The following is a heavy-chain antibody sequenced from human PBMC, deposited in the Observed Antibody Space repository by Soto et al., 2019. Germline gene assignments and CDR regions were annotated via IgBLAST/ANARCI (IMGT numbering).Heavy chain of an antibody. CDR1: GYTFTGYY. CDR2: INPNSGGA. V-gene: IGHV1-2*04. CDR3: ARDSVYDSSGYHFDY. Sequence: SVKVSCKASGYTFTGYYMHWVRQAPGQGLEWMGWINPNSGGANYAQKFQGWVTMTRDTSISTAYMELSRLRSDDTAVYYCARDSVYDSSGYHFDYWGQGTLVTVSS. D-gene: IGHD3-22*01. J-gene: IGHJ4*02.